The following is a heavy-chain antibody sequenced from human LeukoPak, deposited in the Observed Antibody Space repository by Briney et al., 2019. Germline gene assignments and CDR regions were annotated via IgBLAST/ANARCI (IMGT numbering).Heavy chain of an antibody. CDR2: INTSGST. J-gene: IGHJ3*01. CDR1: GVSINIYY. Sequence: SETLSLTCTVSGVSINIYYWSWIRQSAGKGLEWIGRINTSGSTNYNPSLKSRVTMSVDTSKNQFSLKLSSVTAADTAVYYCARVGYDYGDYLGAFDFWGRGTMVPVSS. V-gene: IGHV4-4*07. CDR3: ARVGYDYGDYLGAFDF. D-gene: IGHD4-17*01.